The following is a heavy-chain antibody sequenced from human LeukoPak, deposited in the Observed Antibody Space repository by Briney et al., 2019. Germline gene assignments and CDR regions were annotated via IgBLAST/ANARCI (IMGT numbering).Heavy chain of an antibody. Sequence: SETLSLTCTVSGGSISSYYWSWIRQPPGKGLEWIGYIYYSGSTNYNPSLKSRVTISVDTSKNQFSLKLSSVTAADTAVYYCARMTTFSIFDYWGQGTLVTVSS. CDR2: IYYSGST. D-gene: IGHD2/OR15-2a*01. CDR1: GGSISSYY. V-gene: IGHV4-59*01. CDR3: ARMTTFSIFDY. J-gene: IGHJ4*02.